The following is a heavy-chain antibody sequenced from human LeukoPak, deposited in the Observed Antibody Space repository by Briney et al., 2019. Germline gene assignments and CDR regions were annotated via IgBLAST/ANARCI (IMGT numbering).Heavy chain of an antibody. V-gene: IGHV3-21*01. CDR1: GFTFSSYS. CDR2: ISSSSSYI. J-gene: IGHJ4*02. Sequence: GGSLRLSCAASGFTFSSYSMNWVRQAPGKGLEWGSSISSSSSYIYYADSVKGRFTISTDNAKNSLYLQMNSLRAEDTAVYYCASLAGDYYDSSGYYFIDYWGQGTLVTVSS. D-gene: IGHD3-22*01. CDR3: ASLAGDYYDSSGYYFIDY.